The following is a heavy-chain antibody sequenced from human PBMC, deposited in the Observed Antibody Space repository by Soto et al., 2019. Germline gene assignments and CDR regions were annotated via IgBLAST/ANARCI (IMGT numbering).Heavy chain of an antibody. D-gene: IGHD6-13*01. J-gene: IGHJ5*02. Sequence: EVQLVESGGGLVQPGRSLRLSCAASGFTFDDYAMHWVRQAPGKGLEWVSGISWNSGSIGYADSVKSRFTISRDNAKNSLYLQLTSLRAEDTALYYCAKDISGIAAAGGRFDPWGQGTLVTVSS. V-gene: IGHV3-9*01. CDR3: AKDISGIAAAGGRFDP. CDR1: GFTFDDYA. CDR2: ISWNSGSI.